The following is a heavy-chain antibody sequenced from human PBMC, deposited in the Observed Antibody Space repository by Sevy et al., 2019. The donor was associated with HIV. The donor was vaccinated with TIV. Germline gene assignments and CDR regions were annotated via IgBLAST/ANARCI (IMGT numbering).Heavy chain of an antibody. J-gene: IGHJ4*02. CDR2: IKSKIDGATR. CDR3: TAGVGTSDFDY. CDR1: GFTFNNAW. D-gene: IGHD1-26*01. V-gene: IGHV3-15*01. Sequence: GGSLRLSCEASGFTFNNAWMSWVRQAPGKGREWVGRIKSKIDGATRDFAAPVKGRFAISRDDSKNTLYLQMNSLKTEDTAVYYCTAGVGTSDFDYWGRGVLVTVSS.